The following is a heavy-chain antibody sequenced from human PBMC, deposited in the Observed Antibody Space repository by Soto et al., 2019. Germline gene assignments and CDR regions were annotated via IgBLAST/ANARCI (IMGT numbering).Heavy chain of an antibody. CDR1: GGSFSGYY. D-gene: IGHD2-2*01. Sequence: SETLSLTCAVYGGSFSGYYWSWIRQPPGKGLEWIGEINHSGSTNYNPSLKSRVTISVDTSKNQFSLKLSSVTAADTAVYYCARGAWCSSTSCYDGGPYYDYWGQGTLVTVSS. J-gene: IGHJ4*02. CDR3: ARGAWCSSTSCYDGGPYYDY. CDR2: INHSGST. V-gene: IGHV4-34*01.